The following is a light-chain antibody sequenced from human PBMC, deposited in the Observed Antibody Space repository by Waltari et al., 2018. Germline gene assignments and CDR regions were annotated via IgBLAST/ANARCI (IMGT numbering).Light chain of an antibody. CDR1: ALPKKS. CDR3: LSPETRGSWV. J-gene: IGLJ2*01. V-gene: IGLV3-25*03. CDR2: KDR. Sequence: SYELTQSPSVSLSPGQPARITCSGDALPKKSAYWYQKKPGQAPVLIIFKDRERPSGIPERFSGSTSGTTVTLTITGVQAEDEADYYCLSPETRGSWVFGGGTKLTVL.